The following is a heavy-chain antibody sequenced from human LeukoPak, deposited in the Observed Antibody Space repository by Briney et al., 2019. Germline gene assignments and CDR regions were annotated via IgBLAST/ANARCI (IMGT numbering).Heavy chain of an antibody. D-gene: IGHD2-2*01. CDR2: IYYSGST. V-gene: IGHV4-39*07. J-gene: IGHJ4*02. CDR1: GGSISSSSYY. CDR3: ARDRRYCSSTSCPSGGVDY. Sequence: SETLSLTCTVSGGSISSSSYYWGWIRQPPGKGLEWIGSIYYSGSTYYNPSLKSRVTISVDTSKNQFSLKLSSVTAADTAVYYCARDRRYCSSTSCPSGGVDYWGQGALVTVSS.